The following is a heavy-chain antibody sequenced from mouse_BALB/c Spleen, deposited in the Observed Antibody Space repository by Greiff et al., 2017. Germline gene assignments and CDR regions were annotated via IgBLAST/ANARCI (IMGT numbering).Heavy chain of an antibody. Sequence: LVESGAELARLGASVKMSCKASGYTFTSYTMHWVKQRPGQGLEWIGYINPSSGYTNYNQKFKDKATLTADKSSSTAYMQLSSPTSEDSAVYYCARSGSSYLYWYFDVWGAGTTVTVSS. CDR3: ARSGSSYLYWYFDV. CDR1: GYTFTSYT. J-gene: IGHJ1*01. CDR2: INPSSGYT. D-gene: IGHD1-1*01. V-gene: IGHV1-4*01.